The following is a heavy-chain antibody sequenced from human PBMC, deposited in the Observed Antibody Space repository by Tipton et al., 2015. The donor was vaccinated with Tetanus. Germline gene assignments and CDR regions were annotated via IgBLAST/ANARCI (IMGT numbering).Heavy chain of an antibody. CDR2: ISSSSRYI. J-gene: IGHJ4*02. V-gene: IGHV3-21*01. CDR3: ARGMAEASNCGGDCYSDY. CDR1: GFTFNNYA. Sequence: GSLRLSCAASGFTFNNYAMSWVRQAPEKGLEWVASISSSSRYIYYADSVKGRFTISRDNAKNSLYLQMISLGAEDTAVYSCARGMAEASNCGGDCYSDYWGQGTLVTASS. D-gene: IGHD2-21*02.